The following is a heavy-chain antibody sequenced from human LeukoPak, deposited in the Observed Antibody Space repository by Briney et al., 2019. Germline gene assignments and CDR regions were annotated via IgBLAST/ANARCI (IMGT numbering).Heavy chain of an antibody. D-gene: IGHD2-21*01. CDR3: AKDSRCYCGGDCYGFCDY. Sequence: GGSLRLSCAASGFTFSSYGMHWVRQAPGKGLEWVAFIRYDGSNKYYADSVKDRFTISRDNSKNTLYLQMNSLRAEDTAVYYCAKDSRCYCGGDCYGFCDYWGQGTLVTVSS. V-gene: IGHV3-30*02. J-gene: IGHJ4*02. CDR2: IRYDGSNK. CDR1: GFTFSSYG.